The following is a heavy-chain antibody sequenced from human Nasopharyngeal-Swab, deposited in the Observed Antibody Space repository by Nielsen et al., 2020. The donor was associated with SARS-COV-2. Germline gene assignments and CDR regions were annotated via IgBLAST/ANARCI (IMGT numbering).Heavy chain of an antibody. V-gene: IGHV3-48*02. D-gene: IGHD3-22*01. CDR1: GFTFSSYS. CDR3: ARGLRPYYYDSSGRLDY. Sequence: SCAASGFTFSSYSMNWVRQAPGKGLEWVSYISSSSSTIYYADSVKGRFTISRDNAKNSLYLQMNSLRDEDTAVYYCARGLRPYYYDSSGRLDYWGQGTLVTVSS. J-gene: IGHJ4*02. CDR2: ISSSSSTI.